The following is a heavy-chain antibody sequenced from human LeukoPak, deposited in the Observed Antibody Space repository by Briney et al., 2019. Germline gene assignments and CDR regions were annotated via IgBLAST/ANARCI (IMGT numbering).Heavy chain of an antibody. J-gene: IGHJ6*02. CDR2: IYHSGST. CDR3: ASYTYYYGSGSYYSSYYYYGMDV. Sequence: SQTLSLTCAVSGGSISSGGYSWSWIRQPPGKGLEWIGYIYHSGSTYYNPSLKSRVTISVDTSKNQFSLKLSSVTAADTAVYYCASYTYYYGSGSYYSSYYYYGMDVWGQGTTVTVSS. CDR1: GGSISSGGYS. V-gene: IGHV4-30-2*01. D-gene: IGHD3-10*01.